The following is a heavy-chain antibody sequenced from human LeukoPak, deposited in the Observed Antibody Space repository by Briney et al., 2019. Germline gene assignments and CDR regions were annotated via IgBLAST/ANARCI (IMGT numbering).Heavy chain of an antibody. V-gene: IGHV3-64*01. D-gene: IGHD5-18*01. CDR2: ISSNGGNT. CDR3: ARDQGYSYGYGFDY. CDR1: GFTFSSYA. Sequence: GGSLRLSCAASGFTFSSYAMHWVRQAPGKGLEYVSSISSNGGNTYYANSVKGRFTISRDNSKNTLHLQMGSLRAEDMAVYYCARDQGYSYGYGFDYWGQGTLVTVSS. J-gene: IGHJ4*02.